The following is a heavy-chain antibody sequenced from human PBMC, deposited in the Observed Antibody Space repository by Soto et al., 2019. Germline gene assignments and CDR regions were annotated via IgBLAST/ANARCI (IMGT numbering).Heavy chain of an antibody. V-gene: IGHV4-31*03. J-gene: IGHJ4*02. CDR2: IYYNGNT. CDR3: ARAPEYGSSSGGFDH. Sequence: QVQLQESGPGLVDPSQTLSLTCTVSGDSVSSGDSYWSWIRQHPGKGLEWIGYIYYNGNTYYNPSLKSRVTISVDTSKNKFSLKLSSVTAADTAVYYCARAPEYGSSSGGFDHWGQGTLVTVSS. D-gene: IGHD6-6*01. CDR1: GDSVSSGDSY.